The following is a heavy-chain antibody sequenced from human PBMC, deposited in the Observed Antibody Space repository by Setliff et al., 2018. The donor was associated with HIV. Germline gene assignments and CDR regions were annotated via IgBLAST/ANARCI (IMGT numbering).Heavy chain of an antibody. J-gene: IGHJ4*02. CDR1: GFTFSNYN. D-gene: IGHD3-22*01. V-gene: IGHV3-21*01. Sequence: PGGSLRLSCAASGFTFSNYNMHWVRQAPGKGLEWVSSISYDSRFIYHADSMKGRFTISRDNDKKLVYLQMNSLRAEDTAIYYCARYRASSGYYARFDHWGQGTLVTVSS. CDR2: ISYDSRFI. CDR3: ARYRASSGYYARFDH.